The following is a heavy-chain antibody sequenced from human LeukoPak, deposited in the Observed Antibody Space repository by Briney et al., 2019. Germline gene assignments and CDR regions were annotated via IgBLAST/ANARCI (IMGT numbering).Heavy chain of an antibody. CDR2: IYYSGST. V-gene: IGHV4-30-4*02. J-gene: IGHJ4*02. D-gene: IGHD6-6*01. Sequence: SETLSLTCTVSGGSISSGDYSWSWIRQPPGKGLEWIGYIYYSGSTYYNPSLKSRVTISVDTSKNQFSLKLSSVTAADTAVYYCARAPVAARPHYYFDYWGQGTLVTVSS. CDR1: GGSISSGDYS. CDR3: ARAPVAARPHYYFDY.